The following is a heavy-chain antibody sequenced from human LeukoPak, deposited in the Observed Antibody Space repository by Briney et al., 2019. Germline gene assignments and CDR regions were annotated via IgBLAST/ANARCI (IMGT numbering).Heavy chain of an antibody. CDR3: ARGTVVTSYYYGMDV. D-gene: IGHD4-23*01. CDR1: GFTFTSHD. CDR2: MNPNSGNT. Sequence: ASVKVSCKASGFTFTSHDYNWVRQATGQGLEWMGWMNPNSGNTGYAQKFQGRVTMTRDTSITTVYMELSSLTSEDTAVYYCARGTVVTSYYYGMDVWGQGTTVTVSS. V-gene: IGHV1-8*01. J-gene: IGHJ6*02.